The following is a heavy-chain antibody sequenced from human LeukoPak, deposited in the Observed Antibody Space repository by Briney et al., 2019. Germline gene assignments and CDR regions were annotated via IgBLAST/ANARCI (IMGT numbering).Heavy chain of an antibody. Sequence: ASVKVSCKASGYTFTSYGISWVRQAPGQGLEWMGWISAYNSNTNYAQKLQGRVTMTTDTSTSTAYMELRSLRSDDTAVYYCARDAPDGYNYHYYYGMDVWGQGTTVTVSS. CDR1: GYTFTSYG. J-gene: IGHJ6*02. D-gene: IGHD5-24*01. CDR3: ARDAPDGYNYHYYYGMDV. CDR2: ISAYNSNT. V-gene: IGHV1-18*01.